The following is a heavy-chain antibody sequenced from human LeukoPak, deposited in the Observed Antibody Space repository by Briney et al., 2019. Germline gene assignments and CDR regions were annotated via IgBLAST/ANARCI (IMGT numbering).Heavy chain of an antibody. CDR3: AKGDKRRFLEWLLSA. CDR2: TSWDGGST. D-gene: IGHD3-3*01. J-gene: IGHJ5*02. Sequence: PGGSLRLSCAASGFTFDDYAMHWVRQAPGKGLEWVSLTSWDGGSTYYADSVKGRFTISRDNSKNSLYLQMNSLRAEDTALYYCAKGDKRRFLEWLLSAWGQGTLVTVSS. CDR1: GFTFDDYA. V-gene: IGHV3-43D*03.